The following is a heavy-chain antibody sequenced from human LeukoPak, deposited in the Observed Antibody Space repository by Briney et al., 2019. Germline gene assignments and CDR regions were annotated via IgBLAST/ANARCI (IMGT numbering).Heavy chain of an antibody. J-gene: IGHJ4*02. CDR3: ARVLSDCSSTSCYKRFDY. V-gene: IGHV1-2*02. CDR2: INPNSGGT. CDR1: GYTFTSYY. D-gene: IGHD2-2*02. Sequence: ASVKVSCKASGYTFTSYYMHWVRQAPGQGLEWMGWINPNSGGTNYAQKFQGRVTMTRDTSISTAYMELSRLRSDDTAVYYCARVLSDCSSTSCYKRFDYWGQGTLVTVSS.